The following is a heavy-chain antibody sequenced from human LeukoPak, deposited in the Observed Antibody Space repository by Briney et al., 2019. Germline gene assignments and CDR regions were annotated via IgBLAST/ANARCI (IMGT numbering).Heavy chain of an antibody. J-gene: IGHJ4*02. CDR3: ARSVGSWYGYFDY. CDR2: ISYDGSNK. CDR1: GFTFSSYA. Sequence: GGSLRLSCAASGFTFSSYAMHWVRQAPGKGLEWVAVISYDGSNKYYADSVKGRFTTSRDNSKNTLYLQMNSLRAEDTAVYYCARSVGSWYGYFDYWGQGTLVTVSS. D-gene: IGHD6-13*01. V-gene: IGHV3-30-3*01.